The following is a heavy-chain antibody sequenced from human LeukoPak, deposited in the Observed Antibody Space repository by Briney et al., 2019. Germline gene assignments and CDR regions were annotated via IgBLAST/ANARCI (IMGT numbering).Heavy chain of an antibody. CDR3: ARVHSYDSSGYYYYFDY. V-gene: IGHV4-59*01. J-gene: IGHJ4*02. CDR1: GGSISSYY. D-gene: IGHD3-22*01. CDR2: IYYSGST. Sequence: SETLSLTCTVSGGSISSYYWSWIRQPPGKGLEWIGYIYYSGSTNYNPSLKSRVTISVETSKNQFSLKLSSVTAADTAVYYCARVHSYDSSGYYYYFDYWGQGTLATVSS.